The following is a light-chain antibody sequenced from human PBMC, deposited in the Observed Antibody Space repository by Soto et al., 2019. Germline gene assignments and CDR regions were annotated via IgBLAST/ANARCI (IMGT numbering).Light chain of an antibody. CDR2: EVS. V-gene: IGLV2-14*01. CDR3: NSYSSYXVLV. CDR1: SSDIGGYKY. J-gene: IGLJ3*02. Sequence: QSALTQPASVSGSPGQSITISCTGTSSDIGGYKYVSWYQQHPGKAPKLIIFEVSNRPSGVSDRFSGSNSGNTASLTISGLQAEDEADYYCNSYSSYXVLVFGGGTK.